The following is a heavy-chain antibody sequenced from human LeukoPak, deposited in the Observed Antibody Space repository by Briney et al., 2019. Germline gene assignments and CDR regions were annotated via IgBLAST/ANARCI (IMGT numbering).Heavy chain of an antibody. Sequence: ASVKVSCKASGYSFTAYFVHWVRQAPGQGLEWMGWINPNSDGTNYAQNFQGRVTVTADPSISTAYMELSRLSSDDTAVYYCARVSRFFDWLPPFVYWGQGTLVTVSS. CDR2: INPNSDGT. V-gene: IGHV1-2*02. J-gene: IGHJ4*02. D-gene: IGHD3-9*01. CDR1: GYSFTAYF. CDR3: ARVSRFFDWLPPFVY.